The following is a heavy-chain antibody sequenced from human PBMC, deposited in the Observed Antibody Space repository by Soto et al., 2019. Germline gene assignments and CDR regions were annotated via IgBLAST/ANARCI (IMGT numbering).Heavy chain of an antibody. Sequence: SETLSLTCTVSGGSISSSSYYWGWIRQPPGKGLEWIGSIYYSGSTYYNPSLKSRVTISVDTSKNQFSLKLSSVTAADTAVYYCARQPAKWFGELFDYFDYWGQGTLVTVSS. CDR1: GGSISSSSYY. V-gene: IGHV4-39*01. CDR2: IYYSGST. CDR3: ARQPAKWFGELFDYFDY. J-gene: IGHJ4*02. D-gene: IGHD3-10*01.